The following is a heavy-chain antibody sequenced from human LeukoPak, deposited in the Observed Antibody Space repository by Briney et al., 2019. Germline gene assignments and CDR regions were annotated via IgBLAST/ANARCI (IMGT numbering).Heavy chain of an antibody. D-gene: IGHD3-22*01. CDR1: GGTFNNYG. Sequence: SVKVSCKASGGTFNNYGINWVRQAPGQGLEWMGGIIPIFGTANYQQKFQGRVTITADASTSTAYMSLSSLRFEDTAVYYCARSGYVGGYHDSSGYDYFDYWGQGTLVTVSS. V-gene: IGHV1-69*13. J-gene: IGHJ4*02. CDR3: ARSGYVGGYHDSSGYDYFDY. CDR2: IIPIFGTA.